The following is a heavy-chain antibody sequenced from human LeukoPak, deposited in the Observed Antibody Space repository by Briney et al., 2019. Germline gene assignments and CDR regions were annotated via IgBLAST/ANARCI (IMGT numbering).Heavy chain of an antibody. V-gene: IGHV1-69*01. Sequence: SVKLSCKASGGTFSSYAISWVRQAPGQGLGWMGGIIPIFGTANYAQKFQGRVTITADESTSTAYMELSSLRAEDTAVYYCARVRGGSYVRWFDPWGQGTLVTVSS. CDR3: ARVRGGSYVRWFDP. CDR1: GGTFSSYA. J-gene: IGHJ5*02. D-gene: IGHD1-26*01. CDR2: IIPIFGTA.